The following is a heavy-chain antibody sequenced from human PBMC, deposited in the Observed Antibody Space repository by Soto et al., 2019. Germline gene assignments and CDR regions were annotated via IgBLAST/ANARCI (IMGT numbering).Heavy chain of an antibody. Sequence: PSETLSLTCTVSGGSLSRGGYFWSWIRQHPGKGLEWIGYIYYSGRTHYNPSLKSRVTISADMSKNQFSLKMNSVTVADTAVYYCARAHSDLGDYNWFDHWGQGALVTVSS. V-gene: IGHV4-31*03. J-gene: IGHJ5*02. CDR3: ARAHSDLGDYNWFDH. D-gene: IGHD2-21*02. CDR2: IYYSGRT. CDR1: GGSLSRGGYF.